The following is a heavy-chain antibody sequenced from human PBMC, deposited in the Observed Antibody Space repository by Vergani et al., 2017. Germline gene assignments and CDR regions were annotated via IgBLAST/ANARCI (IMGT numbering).Heavy chain of an antibody. Sequence: QVQVVKSGAEVKKSGASVKVSCKTSGYTFSNYYMHWVRQAPGQGLEWMGIINPSGGNTNYAQKFQGRVTMTRDTSTSTVYMELSSLRSEDTAIYYCARGDYGILTGYRYWGQGTLVTVSA. D-gene: IGHD3-9*01. CDR1: GYTFSNYY. J-gene: IGHJ4*02. CDR2: INPSGGNT. CDR3: ARGDYGILTGYRY. V-gene: IGHV1-46*03.